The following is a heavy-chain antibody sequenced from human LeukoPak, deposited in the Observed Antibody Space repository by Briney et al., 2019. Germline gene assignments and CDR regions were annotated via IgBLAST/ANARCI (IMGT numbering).Heavy chain of an antibody. CDR3: ARKYGGFDP. D-gene: IGHD2-2*01. CDR1: GGSISSYY. V-gene: IGHV4-4*09. J-gene: IGHJ5*02. CDR2: ICTSGST. Sequence: SETLSLTCTVSGGSISSYYWSWIRQPPGKGLEWIGYICTSGSTNYNPSLKSRVTISVDTSKNQFSLKLSSVTAADTAVYYCARKYGGFDPWGQGTLVTVSS.